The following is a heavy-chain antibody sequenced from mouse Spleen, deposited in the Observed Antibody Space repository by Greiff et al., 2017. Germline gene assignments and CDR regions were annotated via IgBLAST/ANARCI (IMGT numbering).Heavy chain of an antibody. D-gene: IGHD1-1*01. CDR2: IWSGGST. V-gene: IGHV2-2*01. Sequence: VKLEESGPGLVQPSQSLSITCTVSGFSLTSYGVHWVRQSPGKGLEWLGVIWSGGSTDYNAAFISRLSISKDNSKSQVFFKMNSLQADDTAIYYCARNSLYYYGSSYDAMDYWGQGTSVTVSS. CDR1: GFSLTSYG. J-gene: IGHJ4*01. CDR3: ARNSLYYYGSSYDAMDY.